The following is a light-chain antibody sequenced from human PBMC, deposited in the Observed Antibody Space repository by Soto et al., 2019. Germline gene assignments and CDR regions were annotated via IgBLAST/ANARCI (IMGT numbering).Light chain of an antibody. CDR2: GAS. CDR1: QSVSSN. V-gene: IGKV3-20*01. J-gene: IGKJ1*01. CDR3: QQYGNSPIT. Sequence: EIVMTQSPVPLSVSPGERVALSCRASQSVSSNLAWYQQKRGQAPRLLIYGASSRATGIPDRFSGSGSGTDFTLTISRLEPEDFAVYYCQQYGNSPITFGQGTKVDIK.